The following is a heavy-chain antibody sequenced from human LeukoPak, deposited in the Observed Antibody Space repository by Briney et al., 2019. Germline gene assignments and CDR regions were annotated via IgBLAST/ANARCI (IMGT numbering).Heavy chain of an antibody. J-gene: IGHJ4*02. Sequence: SETLSLTCAVYGGSFSGYYWSWIRQPPGKGLEWIGEINHSGSTNYNPSPKSRVTISVDTSKNQFSLKPSSVTAADTAVYYCARLGGWYALDYWGQGTLVTVS. CDR1: GGSFSGYY. CDR2: INHSGST. D-gene: IGHD2-2*01. V-gene: IGHV4-34*01. CDR3: ARLGGWYALDY.